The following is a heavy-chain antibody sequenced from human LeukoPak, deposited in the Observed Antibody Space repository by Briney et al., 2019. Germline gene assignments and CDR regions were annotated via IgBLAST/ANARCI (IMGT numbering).Heavy chain of an antibody. J-gene: IGHJ4*02. CDR3: ATGRVGFDY. Sequence: SETLSLTCTVSGGSISRSNYFWGWIRQPPGKGLEWIGSIYYSGATYYNPSLKSRVTISVDTSKNQFSLKLSSVTAADTAVYYCATGRVGFDYWGQGTLVTVSS. CDR2: IYYSGAT. V-gene: IGHV4-39*01. CDR1: GGSISRSNYF. D-gene: IGHD1-26*01.